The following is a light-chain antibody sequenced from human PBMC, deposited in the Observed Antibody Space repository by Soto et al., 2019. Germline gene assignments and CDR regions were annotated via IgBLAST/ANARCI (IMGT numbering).Light chain of an antibody. V-gene: IGKV3-11*01. CDR2: DAS. Sequence: EIVLTQSPGILYLSPGDRATLSCRSSQTISSGFLAWYQQEVGQAPRLLIYDASNRATGIPARFSGSGSGTDFTLTISSLEPEDFAVYYCQQRSNWPRGTFGQGTKVDIK. CDR3: QQRSNWPRGT. J-gene: IGKJ1*01. CDR1: QTISSGF.